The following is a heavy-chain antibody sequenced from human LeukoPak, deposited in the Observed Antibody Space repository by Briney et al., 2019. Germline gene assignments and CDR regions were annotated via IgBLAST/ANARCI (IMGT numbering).Heavy chain of an antibody. CDR1: GFTFSSYA. D-gene: IGHD6-13*01. V-gene: IGHV3-23*01. Sequence: GGSLRLSCAASGFTFSSYAMSWVRQAPGKGLEWVSSISNSGGSTYYADSVKGRFTISRDNSKNTLVLQMNSLRADDTAVYYCVPGGSSWYFDYWGQGTLVTVSS. CDR2: ISNSGGST. J-gene: IGHJ4*02. CDR3: VPGGSSWYFDY.